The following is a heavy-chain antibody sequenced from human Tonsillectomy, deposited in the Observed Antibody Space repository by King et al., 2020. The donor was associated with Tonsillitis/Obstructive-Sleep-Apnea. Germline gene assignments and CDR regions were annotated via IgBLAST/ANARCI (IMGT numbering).Heavy chain of an antibody. J-gene: IGHJ5*02. CDR2: ISSKPNSYAT. CDR1: GCTFSGST. CDR3: TGHRPPPGCSSTSCYNWFDP. D-gene: IGHD2-2*01. V-gene: IGHV3-73*01. Sequence: VQLVESGGGLVQPGGALKLSCAASGCTFSGSTMHWVRQASGKGLEWVGRISSKPNSYATASVASGKGRVPISREDYKNTAYLQMNSLETEDTAVYYCTGHRPPPGCSSTSCYNWFDPWGQGTLVTVSS.